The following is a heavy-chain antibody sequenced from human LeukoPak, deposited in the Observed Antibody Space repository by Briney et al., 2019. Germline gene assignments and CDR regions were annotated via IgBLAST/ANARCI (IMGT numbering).Heavy chain of an antibody. J-gene: IGHJ4*02. CDR1: GYTFTNYA. CDR3: ARDDCGDTCYPGGY. Sequence: ASVKVSCKASGYTFTNYAMHWVRQAPGQRLEWMGWINAGNGNTKYSQKFQGRVTITRDTSASTAYMELSSLTSEDTALYYCARDDCGDTCYPGGYWGQGTLVTVSS. CDR2: INAGNGNT. D-gene: IGHD2-21*01. V-gene: IGHV1-3*01.